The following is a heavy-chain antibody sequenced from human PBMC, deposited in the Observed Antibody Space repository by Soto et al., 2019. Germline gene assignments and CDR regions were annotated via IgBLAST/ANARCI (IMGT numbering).Heavy chain of an antibody. CDR1: GGSITIGTDY. Sequence: SETLSLTCDVSGGSITIGTDYWDWIRQPPGKGLEWIGNIHYSGTTNYNPSLKSRLSISVDTSKNQFSLKLSSVTAADTAMYYCARRHSPDFYDKDIHVPWGQGTQVTVSS. CDR3: ARRHSPDFYDKDIHVP. J-gene: IGHJ4*02. V-gene: IGHV4-39*01. D-gene: IGHD3-22*01. CDR2: IHYSGTT.